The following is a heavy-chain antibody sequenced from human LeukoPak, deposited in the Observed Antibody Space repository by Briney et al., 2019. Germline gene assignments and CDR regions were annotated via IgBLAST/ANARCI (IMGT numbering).Heavy chain of an antibody. CDR1: GGSITNRSYF. J-gene: IGHJ4*02. V-gene: IGHV4-31*03. D-gene: IGHD2-15*01. Sequence: SETLSLTCTVSGGSITNRSYFWSWIRQHPGKGLEWIGYIYYSGSTYYNPSLKSRVTISVDTSKNQFSLKLSSVTAADTAVYYCATRCSGGSCADGQTFDYWGQGTLVTVSS. CDR3: ATRCSGGSCADGQTFDY. CDR2: IYYSGST.